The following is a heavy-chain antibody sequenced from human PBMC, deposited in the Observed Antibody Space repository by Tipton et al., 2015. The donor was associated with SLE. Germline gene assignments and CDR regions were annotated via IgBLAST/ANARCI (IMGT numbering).Heavy chain of an antibody. V-gene: IGHV1-18*01. CDR2: INAYNGNT. J-gene: IGHJ3*01. D-gene: IGHD1-1*01. Sequence: QSGAEVKRPGASVKVSCQASGYSLRSYGITWVRQAPGQGLEWMGWINAYNGNTNYAQRLQGRVTMTTDTSTSTAYMELRSLKSDYTAVYYWARGRTRRNDAYDVWGQATLVTVSS. CDR3: ARGRTRRNDAYDV. CDR1: GYSLRSYG.